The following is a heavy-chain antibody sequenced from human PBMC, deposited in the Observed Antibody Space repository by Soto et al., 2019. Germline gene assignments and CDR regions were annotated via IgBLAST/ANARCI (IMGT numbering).Heavy chain of an antibody. CDR3: AKGGEWDLKYYFDY. D-gene: IGHD1-26*01. CDR1: GFTFDDYA. V-gene: IGHV3-9*01. J-gene: IGHJ4*02. CDR2: ISWNSGSI. Sequence: SLRLSCAASGFTFDDYAMHWVRQAPGKGLEWVSGISWNSGSIGYADSVKGRFTISRDNAKNSLYLQMNSLRAEDTALYYCAKGGEWDLKYYFDYWGQGTLVTVS.